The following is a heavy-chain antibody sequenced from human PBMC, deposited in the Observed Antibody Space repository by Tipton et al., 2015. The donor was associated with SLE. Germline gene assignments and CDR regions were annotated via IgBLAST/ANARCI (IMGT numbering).Heavy chain of an antibody. CDR3: ASPYQPRVWLQLGDAFDI. D-gene: IGHD5-24*01. Sequence: TLSLTCTVSGGSISSSSYYWGWIRQPPGKGLEWIGSIYYSGSTYYNPSLKSRVTISVDTSKNQFSLKLSSVTAADTAVYYCASPYQPRVWLQLGDAFDIWGQGTMVTVSS. J-gene: IGHJ3*02. V-gene: IGHV4-39*01. CDR1: GGSISSSSYY. CDR2: IYYSGST.